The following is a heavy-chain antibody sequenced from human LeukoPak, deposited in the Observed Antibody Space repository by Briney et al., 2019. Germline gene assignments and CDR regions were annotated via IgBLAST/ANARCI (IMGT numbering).Heavy chain of an antibody. CDR3: ARVHYSSSWYFDY. Sequence: PSETLSLTCTVSGGSISSYYWSWIRQPPGKGLEWIGYIYYSGSTNYNPSLKSRVTISVDTSKNQFSLKLSSVTAADTAVYYCARVHYSSSWYFDYWGQGTLVTVSS. J-gene: IGHJ4*02. CDR2: IYYSGST. D-gene: IGHD6-13*01. CDR1: GGSISSYY. V-gene: IGHV4-59*08.